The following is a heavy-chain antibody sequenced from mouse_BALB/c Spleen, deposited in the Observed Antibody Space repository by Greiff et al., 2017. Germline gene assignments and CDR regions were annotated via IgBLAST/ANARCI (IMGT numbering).Heavy chain of an antibody. CDR3: AREYGGYAMDY. J-gene: IGHJ4*01. V-gene: IGHV2-9*02. CDR1: GFSLTSYG. CDR2: IWACGST. Sequence: VKLMESGPGLVAPSQSLSITCTVSGFSLTSYGVHWVRQPPGKGLEWLGVIWACGSTNYNSALMSRLSISKDNSKSQVFLKMNSLQTDDTAMYYCAREYGGYAMDYWGQGTSVTVSS. D-gene: IGHD2-10*02.